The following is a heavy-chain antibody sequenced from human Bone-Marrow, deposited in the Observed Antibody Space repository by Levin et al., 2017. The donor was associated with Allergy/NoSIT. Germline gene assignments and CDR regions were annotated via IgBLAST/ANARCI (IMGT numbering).Heavy chain of an antibody. Sequence: PGGSLRLSCEASGIDFSNYSLIWVRQAPGKGLEWVASISYTSKTIHYADSVRGRFTISRDNAKKSLFLQLNSLRAEDPALYFCGGDCRSSGGSVVSYFDYWGQGTLVTVSS. CDR1: GIDFSNYS. V-gene: IGHV3-48*01. CDR2: ISYTSKTI. J-gene: IGHJ4*02. D-gene: IGHD5/OR15-5a*01. CDR3: GGDCRSSGGSVVSYFDY.